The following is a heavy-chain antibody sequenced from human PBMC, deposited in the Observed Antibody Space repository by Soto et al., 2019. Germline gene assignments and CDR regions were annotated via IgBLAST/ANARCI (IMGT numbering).Heavy chain of an antibody. Sequence: SETLSLTCTVSGGSISSSSYYWGWIRQPPGKGLEWIGSIYYSGSTYCNPSLKSRVTISVDTSKNQFSLKLSSVTAADTAVYYCARCVGDYYDSSGQNWFDPWGQGTLVTVSS. CDR1: GGSISSSSYY. CDR2: IYYSGST. V-gene: IGHV4-39*01. D-gene: IGHD3-22*01. CDR3: ARCVGDYYDSSGQNWFDP. J-gene: IGHJ5*02.